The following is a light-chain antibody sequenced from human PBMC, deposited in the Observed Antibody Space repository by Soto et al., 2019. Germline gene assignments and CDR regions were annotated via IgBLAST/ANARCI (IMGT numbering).Light chain of an antibody. CDR3: SSYTSSSTYV. CDR2: EVS. CDR1: SSDVGSYNR. J-gene: IGLJ1*01. V-gene: IGLV2-18*02. Sequence: SELTHPPSVSGSPGPPVTISCTGNSSDVGSYNRVSWFQQPPGTAPKLLIYEVSYPPSGGPGRISWSKSGNTASLTISGLQAEDEADYYCSSYTSSSTYVFGTGTKVTVL.